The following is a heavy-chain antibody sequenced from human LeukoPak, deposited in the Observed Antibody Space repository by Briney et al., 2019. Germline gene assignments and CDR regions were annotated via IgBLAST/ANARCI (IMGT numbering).Heavy chain of an antibody. V-gene: IGHV4-34*01. CDR3: ARGSSWYLGDY. Sequence: SETLSLTCAVSGESFSGYYWSWIRQPPGKGLEWIGEINHSGSSNYNPSLKSRVTISVDTSKNQFSLKLSSVTAADTAVYYCARGSSWYLGDYWGQGTLVTVSS. CDR1: GESFSGYY. CDR2: INHSGSS. D-gene: IGHD6-13*01. J-gene: IGHJ4*02.